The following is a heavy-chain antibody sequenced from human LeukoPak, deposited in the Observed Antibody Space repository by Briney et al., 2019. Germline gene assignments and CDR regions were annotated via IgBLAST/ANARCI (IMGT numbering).Heavy chain of an antibody. Sequence: SETLSLTCTVSGGSISSYYWSWIRQPPGKGLEWIGYIYYSGSTNYNPSLKSRDTISVDTSKNQFSLKLSSVTAADTAVYYCARVITYYYDSSGYYWFDPWGQGTLVTVSS. V-gene: IGHV4-59*01. CDR1: GGSISSYY. CDR3: ARVITYYYDSSGYYWFDP. J-gene: IGHJ5*02. CDR2: IYYSGST. D-gene: IGHD3-22*01.